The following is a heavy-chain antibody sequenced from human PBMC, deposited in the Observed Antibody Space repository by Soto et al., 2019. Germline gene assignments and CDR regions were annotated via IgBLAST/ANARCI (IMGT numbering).Heavy chain of an antibody. J-gene: IGHJ6*02. CDR2: ISVSGGST. D-gene: IGHD6-6*01. V-gene: IGHV3-23*01. CDR1: GFTFSSYA. CDR3: AMSPSCIAARDDYYYGMDV. Sequence: PGGSLRLSCAASGFTFSSYAMSWVRQAPGKGLEWVSAISVSGGSTYYADSVKGRFTISRDNSKNTLYLQMNSLRAEDTAVYYCAMSPSCIAARDDYYYGMDVWGRGTTVTVSS.